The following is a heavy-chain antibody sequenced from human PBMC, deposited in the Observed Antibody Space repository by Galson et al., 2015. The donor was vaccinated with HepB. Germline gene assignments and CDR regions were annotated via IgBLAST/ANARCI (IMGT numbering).Heavy chain of an antibody. CDR3: ARDGEDYYDSSGPKGGGNWFDP. CDR1: GYTFTSYY. V-gene: IGHV1-46*03. Sequence: SVKASCKASGYTFTSYYMHWVRQAPGQGLEWMGIINPSGGSTSYAQKFQGRVTMTRDTSTSTVYMELSSLRSEDTAVYYCARDGEDYYDSSGPKGGGNWFDPWGQGTLVTVSS. J-gene: IGHJ5*02. D-gene: IGHD3-22*01. CDR2: INPSGGST.